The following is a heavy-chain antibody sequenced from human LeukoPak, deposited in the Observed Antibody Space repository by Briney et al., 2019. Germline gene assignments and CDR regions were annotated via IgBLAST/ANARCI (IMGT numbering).Heavy chain of an antibody. V-gene: IGHV4-34*01. CDR2: INHNGST. J-gene: IGHJ5*02. D-gene: IGHD2-2*01. Sequence: SETLSLTCAVYGGSFSGYYWSWIRQPPGKGLEWIGEINHNGSTNYNPSLKSRVTISVDTSKNQFSLKLSSVTAADTAVYYCARRKVLGSTSWHGHYNWFDPWGQGTLVTVSS. CDR3: ARRKVLGSTSWHGHYNWFDP. CDR1: GGSFSGYY.